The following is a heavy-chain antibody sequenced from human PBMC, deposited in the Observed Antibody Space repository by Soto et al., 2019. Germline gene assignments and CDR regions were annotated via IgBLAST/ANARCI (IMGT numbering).Heavy chain of an antibody. D-gene: IGHD1-7*01. V-gene: IGHV3-23*01. CDR1: GFTFSSYA. J-gene: IGHJ6*04. CDR2: ISGGGGST. Sequence: EVQLLESGGGLVQPGGSLRLSCAASGFTFSSYAMTWVRQAPGKGLEWVSGISGGGGSTYYADSVKGRFTISRDNSKNKLFLQMNSLRAEDTSVYYCANDRTTADYHYGMDVWGKGTTVTVSS. CDR3: ANDRTTADYHYGMDV.